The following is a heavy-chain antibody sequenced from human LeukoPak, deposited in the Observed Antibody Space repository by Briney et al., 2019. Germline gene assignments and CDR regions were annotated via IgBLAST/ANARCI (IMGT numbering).Heavy chain of an antibody. CDR3: ARENGYRYDY. J-gene: IGHJ4*02. CDR1: GNSISSGDNY. CDR2: IYYSGST. Sequence: SETLSLTCTVSGNSISSGDNYWSWIRQPAGKGLEWIGSIYYSGSTNYNPSLKSRVTISVDTSKNQFSLKLSSVTAADTALYYCARENGYRYDYWGQGTLVTVSS. D-gene: IGHD5-18*01. V-gene: IGHV4-61*10.